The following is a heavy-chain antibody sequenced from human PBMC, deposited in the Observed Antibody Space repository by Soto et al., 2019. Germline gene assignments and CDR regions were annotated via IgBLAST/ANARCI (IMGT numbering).Heavy chain of an antibody. D-gene: IGHD1-26*01. CDR3: ARRSAASGNYRHFDY. V-gene: IGHV3-48*03. CDR2: ISSGGSTI. J-gene: IGHJ4*02. Sequence: PGGSLRLSCAASGFTFSSYEMNWVRQAPGKGLEWVSYISSGGSTIYYSDSVKGRFTISRDNAKNSLYLQMSSLRAEDTAVYYCARRSAASGNYRHFDYWGQGTLVTVSS. CDR1: GFTFSSYE.